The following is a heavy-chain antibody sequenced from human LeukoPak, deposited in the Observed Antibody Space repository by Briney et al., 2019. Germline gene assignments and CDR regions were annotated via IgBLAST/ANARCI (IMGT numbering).Heavy chain of an antibody. CDR1: GGSISSGDYY. Sequence: PSQTLSLTCTVSGGSISSGDYYWSWIRQPPGKGLEWIGYIYYSGSTYYNPSLKSRVTISVDTSKNQFSLKLSSVTAADTAVYHCATYSSSYGMDVWGQGTTVTVSS. J-gene: IGHJ6*02. CDR2: IYYSGST. D-gene: IGHD6-6*01. CDR3: ATYSSSYGMDV. V-gene: IGHV4-30-4*01.